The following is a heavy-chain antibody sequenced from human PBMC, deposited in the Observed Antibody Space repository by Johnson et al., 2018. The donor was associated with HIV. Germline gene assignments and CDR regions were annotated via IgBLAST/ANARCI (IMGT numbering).Heavy chain of an antibody. CDR1: GFTFSSYA. Sequence: QVQLVESGGGVVQPGRSLRLSCAASGFTFSSYAMHWVRQAPGKGLEWVAVISYDGSNKYYADSVKGRFTISRDNSKNTLYLQMNSLRAEDTAVYYCAKGHSIAVVEGDDAFDIWGQGTMVTVSS. CDR2: ISYDGSNK. J-gene: IGHJ3*02. V-gene: IGHV3-30-3*01. CDR3: AKGHSIAVVEGDDAFDI. D-gene: IGHD6-19*01.